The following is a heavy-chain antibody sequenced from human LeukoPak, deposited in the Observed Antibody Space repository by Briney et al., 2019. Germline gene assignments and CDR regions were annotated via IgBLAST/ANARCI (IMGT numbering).Heavy chain of an antibody. CDR3: AKMDGYYGSGSYKYYFDY. Sequence: GGSLRLSCAASGFTFITYAMSWVRQAPGKGLEWVSVIYSGGSTYYADSVKGRFTISRDNSKNTLYLQMNSLRAEDTAVYYCAKMDGYYGSGSYKYYFDYWGQGTLVTVSS. V-gene: IGHV3-23*03. D-gene: IGHD3-10*01. J-gene: IGHJ4*02. CDR1: GFTFITYA. CDR2: IYSGGST.